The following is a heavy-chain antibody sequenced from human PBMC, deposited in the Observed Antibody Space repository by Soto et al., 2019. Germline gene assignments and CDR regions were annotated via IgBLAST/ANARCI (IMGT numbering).Heavy chain of an antibody. Sequence: LSLSCAASGFNFSSYAMHWGRQAPGKGLEWVAVISYDGSNKYYADSVKGRFTISRDNSKNTLYLQMNSLRAEDTAVYYCARDVESGSSQYYYYYYGMDVWGQGTTVTVSS. D-gene: IGHD1-26*01. J-gene: IGHJ6*02. CDR2: ISYDGSNK. V-gene: IGHV3-30-3*01. CDR1: GFNFSSYA. CDR3: ARDVESGSSQYYYYYYGMDV.